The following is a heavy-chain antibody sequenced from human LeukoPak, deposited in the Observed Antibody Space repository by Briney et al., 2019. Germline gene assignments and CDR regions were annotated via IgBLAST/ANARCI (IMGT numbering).Heavy chain of an antibody. CDR3: ARDLGSGYDPRAGYYYYGMDV. CDR2: ISAYNGNT. D-gene: IGHD5-12*01. Sequence: ASVKVSCKASGYTFTSYGISWVRQAPGQGLEWMGWISAYNGNTNYAQKLQGRVTMTTDTSTSTAYMELRSLRSDDTAVYYCARDLGSGYDPRAGYYYYGMDVWGQGTTVTVSS. V-gene: IGHV1-18*01. CDR1: GYTFTSYG. J-gene: IGHJ6*02.